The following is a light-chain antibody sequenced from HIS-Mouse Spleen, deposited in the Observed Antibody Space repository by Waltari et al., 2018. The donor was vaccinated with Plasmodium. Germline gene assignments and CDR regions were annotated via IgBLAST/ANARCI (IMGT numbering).Light chain of an antibody. Sequence: QSALTQPASVSGSPGQSITISCTGTSSDVGSYNLVSWDQQHPGKAPKLRIYEGSKRPSGVSNRFSGSKSGNTASLTISGLQAEDEADYYCCSYAGSSTFVVFGGGAKLTVL. CDR3: CSYAGSSTFVV. V-gene: IGLV2-23*03. CDR2: EGS. CDR1: SSDVGSYNL. J-gene: IGLJ2*01.